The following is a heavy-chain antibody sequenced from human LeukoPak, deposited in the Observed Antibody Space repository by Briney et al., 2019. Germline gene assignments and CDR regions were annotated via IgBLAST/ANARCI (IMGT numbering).Heavy chain of an antibody. V-gene: IGHV1-3*01. Sequence: ASVKVSCKASGYTFTSYAMHWVRQAPGQRLEWMGWINAGNGNTKYSQKFQGRVTITRDTSASTAYMALSSLRSEDTAVYYSARELGAILTGYTAPYYYYGMDVWGKGTTVTVSS. CDR1: GYTFTSYA. J-gene: IGHJ6*04. D-gene: IGHD3-9*01. CDR3: ARELGAILTGYTAPYYYYGMDV. CDR2: INAGNGNT.